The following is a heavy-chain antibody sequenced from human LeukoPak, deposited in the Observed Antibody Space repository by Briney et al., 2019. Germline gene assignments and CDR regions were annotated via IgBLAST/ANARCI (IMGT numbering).Heavy chain of an antibody. CDR1: GGSISSYY. V-gene: IGHV4-4*07. CDR3: ARDRGEYYDFWSGYAHDAFDI. J-gene: IGHJ3*02. Sequence: PQTLSLTCTVSGGSISSYYWSWIRQPAGKGLEWIGRIYTSGSTTYNPSLKSRVTLSVDTSKNQFSLKLSSVTAADTAVYYCARDRGEYYDFWSGYAHDAFDIWGQGTMVTVSS. D-gene: IGHD3-3*01. CDR2: IYTSGST.